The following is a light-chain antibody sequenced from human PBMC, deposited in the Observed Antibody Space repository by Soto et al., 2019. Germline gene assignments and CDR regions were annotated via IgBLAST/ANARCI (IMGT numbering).Light chain of an antibody. CDR1: S. CDR3: CSYAGDSSVR. V-gene: IGLV2-23*01. CDR2: EDT. J-gene: IGLJ2*01. Sequence: QSALTQPASVSGSPGQSITISCAGTSVSWYQQHPGKAPKLIIYEDTKRPSGVSIRFSGSKSGNTASLTISGLQAEDEADYHCCSYAGDSSVRFGAGTNLTVL.